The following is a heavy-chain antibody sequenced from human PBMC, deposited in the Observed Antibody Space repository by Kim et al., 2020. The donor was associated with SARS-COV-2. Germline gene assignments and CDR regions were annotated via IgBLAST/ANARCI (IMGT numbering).Heavy chain of an antibody. D-gene: IGHD2-2*01. CDR3: AKVGFYCSSTSCSKRGAYDAFDI. Sequence: GGSLRLSCAASGFTFSSYAMSWVRQAPGKGLEWVSAISGSGGSTYYADSVKGRFTISRDNSKNTLYLQMNSLRAEDTAVYYCAKVGFYCSSTSCSKRGAYDAFDIWGQGTMVTVSS. V-gene: IGHV3-23*01. CDR1: GFTFSSYA. J-gene: IGHJ3*02. CDR2: ISGSGGST.